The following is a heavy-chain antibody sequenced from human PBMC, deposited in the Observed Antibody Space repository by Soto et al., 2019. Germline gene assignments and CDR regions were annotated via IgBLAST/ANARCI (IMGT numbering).Heavy chain of an antibody. CDR2: IRNKANNYAT. J-gene: IGHJ4*02. V-gene: IGHV3-73*02. Sequence: EVQLVESGGGLVQRGGSLKLSCAASGFTFSGSAMHWVRQASGKGLEWVGRIRNKANNYATAYAVSVKGRFTISRDDSRNTAYLQMNSLKTEDTAVYYCARGVYDFWSGHPKGLDYWGQGTVVTVSS. CDR1: GFTFSGSA. D-gene: IGHD3-3*01. CDR3: ARGVYDFWSGHPKGLDY.